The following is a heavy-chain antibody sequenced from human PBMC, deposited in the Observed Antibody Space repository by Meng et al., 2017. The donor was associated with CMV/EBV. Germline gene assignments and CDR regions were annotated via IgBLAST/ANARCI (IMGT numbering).Heavy chain of an antibody. CDR2: IYYSGST. D-gene: IGHD3-3*01. Sequence: ESLKISCTVSGGSVSSGSYYWSWIRQPPGKGLEWIGYIYYSGSTNYNPSLKSRVTISVDTSKNQFSLKLSSVTAADTAVYYCARITYYDFWSGYYHNWFDPWGQGTLVTVSS. CDR3: ARITYYDFWSGYYHNWFDP. J-gene: IGHJ5*02. V-gene: IGHV4-61*01. CDR1: GGSVSSGSYY.